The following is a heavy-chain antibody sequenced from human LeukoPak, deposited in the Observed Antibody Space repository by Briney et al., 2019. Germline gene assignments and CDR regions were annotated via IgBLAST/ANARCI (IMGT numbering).Heavy chain of an antibody. J-gene: IGHJ4*02. V-gene: IGHV4-59*01. CDR3: ARELGRIFDY. Sequence: SETLSLTCTASGGSLSSYYWSWIRQPPGKGLEWIGYIYYSGSTNYNPSLKSRVTISVDTSKNQFSLKLSSVTAADTAVYYCARELGRIFDYWGQGTLVTVSS. D-gene: IGHD7-27*01. CDR2: IYYSGST. CDR1: GGSLSSYY.